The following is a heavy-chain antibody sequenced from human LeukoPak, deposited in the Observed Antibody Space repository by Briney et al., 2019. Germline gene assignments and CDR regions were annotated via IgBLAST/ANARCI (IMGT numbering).Heavy chain of an antibody. CDR1: GFTFSGSA. Sequence: GGSLRLSCAASGFTFSGSAMHWDRQASGKGLEWVGRIRSKANSYATAYAASVKGRFTISRDDSKNTAYLQMNSLKTEDTAVYYCTRHSSGFDYWGQGTLVTVSS. CDR3: TRHSSGFDY. J-gene: IGHJ4*02. D-gene: IGHD6-25*01. V-gene: IGHV3-73*01. CDR2: IRSKANSYAT.